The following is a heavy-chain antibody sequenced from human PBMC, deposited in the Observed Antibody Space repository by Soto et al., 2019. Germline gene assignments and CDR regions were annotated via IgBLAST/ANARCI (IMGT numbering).Heavy chain of an antibody. CDR3: ASTQQWLVPRY. CDR2: IIPIFGTA. D-gene: IGHD6-19*01. J-gene: IGHJ4*02. CDR1: GGTFSSYA. Sequence: QVQLVQSGAEVQKPGSSVKVSCKASGGTFSSYAISWVRQAPGQGLEWMGGIIPIFGTANYAQKFQGRVTITADEAKSTGYMELSSLRSEDTAVYYCASTQQWLVPRYWGQGTLVTVSS. V-gene: IGHV1-69*01.